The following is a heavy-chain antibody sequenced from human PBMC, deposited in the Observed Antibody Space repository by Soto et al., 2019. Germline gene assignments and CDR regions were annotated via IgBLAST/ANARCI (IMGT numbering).Heavy chain of an antibody. Sequence: PSETLSLTCAVYGGSFSGYYWSWIRQPPGKGLEWIGEINHSGSTNYNPSLKSRVTISVDTSKNQFSLKLSSVTAADTAVYYCASTSTYYDFWSGFDYWGQGTLVTVSS. V-gene: IGHV4-34*01. D-gene: IGHD3-3*01. CDR2: INHSGST. J-gene: IGHJ4*02. CDR1: GGSFSGYY. CDR3: ASTSTYYDFWSGFDY.